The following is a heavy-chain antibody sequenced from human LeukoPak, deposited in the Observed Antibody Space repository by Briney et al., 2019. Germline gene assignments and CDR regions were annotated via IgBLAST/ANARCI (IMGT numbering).Heavy chain of an antibody. CDR3: ARDYSYYDFWSGYPPDDAFDI. D-gene: IGHD3-3*01. CDR2: ISSSSSYI. V-gene: IGHV3-21*01. J-gene: IGHJ3*02. CDR1: GFTFSSYS. Sequence: PGGSLRLSCAASGFTFSSYSMNWVRQAPGKGLEWVSSISSSSSYIYYADSVKGRFTISRDNAKNSLYLQMNSLRDEDTAVYYCARDYSYYDFWSGYPPDDAFDIWGQGTMVTVSS.